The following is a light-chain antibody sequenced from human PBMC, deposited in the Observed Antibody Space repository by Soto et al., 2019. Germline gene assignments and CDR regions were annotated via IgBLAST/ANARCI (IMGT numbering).Light chain of an antibody. Sequence: AIRMTQSPSSLSASTGDRVTITCRASQGISSYLAWYQQKPGKAPKLLIYAASTLQSGVPSRFSGTGSGTDFTRTIGCLQSEDFATYYCQQYYSYPLTFGPGTKVDIK. CDR3: QQYYSYPLT. J-gene: IGKJ3*01. CDR2: AAS. V-gene: IGKV1-8*01. CDR1: QGISSY.